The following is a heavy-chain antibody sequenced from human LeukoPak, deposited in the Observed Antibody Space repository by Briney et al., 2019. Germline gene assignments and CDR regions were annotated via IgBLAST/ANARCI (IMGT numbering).Heavy chain of an antibody. V-gene: IGHV3-66*02. Sequence: GGSLRLSCAASGFTVSSNYMSWVRQAPGKGLEWVSVIYSGGSTYYADSVKGRFTISRDNSKNTLYLQVNSLRAEDTAVYYCARDTRRIQLSSFDPWGQGTLVTVSS. D-gene: IGHD5-18*01. CDR2: IYSGGST. CDR1: GFTVSSNY. CDR3: ARDTRRIQLSSFDP. J-gene: IGHJ5*02.